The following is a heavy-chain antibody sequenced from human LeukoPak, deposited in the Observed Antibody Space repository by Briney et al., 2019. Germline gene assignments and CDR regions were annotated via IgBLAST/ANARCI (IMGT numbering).Heavy chain of an antibody. CDR2: IRSKAYRGTT. D-gene: IGHD5-18*01. V-gene: IGHV3-49*04. Sequence: GGSLRLSCAASGFTFSSYAMSWVRQAPGKGLEWVGFIRSKAYRGTTEYAASVKGRFTISRDDYQSIVYLQMNSLQTEDTALYYCTRGPIQLWIHNAMDVWGQGTTVTVSS. CDR3: TRGPIQLWIHNAMDV. CDR1: GFTFSSYA. J-gene: IGHJ6*02.